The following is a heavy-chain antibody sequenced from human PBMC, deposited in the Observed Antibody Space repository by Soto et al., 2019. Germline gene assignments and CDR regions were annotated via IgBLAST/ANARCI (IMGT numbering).Heavy chain of an antibody. CDR1: GFTVSSNY. D-gene: IGHD6-19*01. CDR2: IYSGGST. CDR3: AREGAGTDY. J-gene: IGHJ4*02. Sequence: EVQLVESGGGLVQPGGSLRLSCAASGFTVSSNYMSWVRQAPGKGLEWVSVIYSGGSTYYADSVKGRFTISRHNSKNTLYLQMNSLRAVETGVYYCAREGAGTDYWGQGTLVTVSS. V-gene: IGHV3-53*04.